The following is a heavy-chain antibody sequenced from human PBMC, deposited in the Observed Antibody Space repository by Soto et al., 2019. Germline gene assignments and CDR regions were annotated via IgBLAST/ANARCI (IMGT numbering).Heavy chain of an antibody. CDR2: ISGTGRSI. J-gene: IGHJ5*02. CDR1: GFTFSTNA. D-gene: IGHD4-17*01. Sequence: PGGSLRLSCAASGFTFSTNAMTWVRQPPGKGLEWVSAISGTGRSIYYKDSVQGRFTVSRDNSRNTMYLQMNSLRDEDTAVYYYVKNYGEGNPFYYHWGQGALITVSS. V-gene: IGHV3-23*01. CDR3: VKNYGEGNPFYYH.